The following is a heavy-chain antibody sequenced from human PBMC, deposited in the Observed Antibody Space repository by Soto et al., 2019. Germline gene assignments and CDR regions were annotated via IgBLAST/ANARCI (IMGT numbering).Heavy chain of an antibody. Sequence: ASVKVSCKASGYTFTSYGISWVRQAPGQGLEWMGWISAYNGNTNYAQKLQGRVTMTTDTSTSTAYMELRSLRSDDTALYYCARDPAEYSSGWYEEEPFDYWGQGTLVTVSS. CDR1: GYTFTSYG. CDR3: ARDPAEYSSGWYEEEPFDY. CDR2: ISAYNGNT. D-gene: IGHD6-19*01. V-gene: IGHV1-18*01. J-gene: IGHJ4*02.